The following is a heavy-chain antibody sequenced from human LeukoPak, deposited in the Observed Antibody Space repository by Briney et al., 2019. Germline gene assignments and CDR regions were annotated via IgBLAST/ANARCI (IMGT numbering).Heavy chain of an antibody. CDR2: LDYSGRT. D-gene: IGHD1-26*01. J-gene: IGHJ3*02. CDR1: GGSISSYY. Sequence: PSETLSLTCAVSGGSISSYYWNWLRQPPGKGLEWIGYLDYSGRTNYDPSLKTRVTISLDTSKNQFSLKLNSVTPADTAVYYCARGERGAGRVAFDIWAKGKRVPVFS. V-gene: IGHV4-59*01. CDR3: ARGERGAGRVAFDI.